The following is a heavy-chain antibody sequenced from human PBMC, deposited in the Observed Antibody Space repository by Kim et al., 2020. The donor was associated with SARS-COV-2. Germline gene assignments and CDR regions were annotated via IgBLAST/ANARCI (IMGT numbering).Heavy chain of an antibody. CDR2: INHSGST. D-gene: IGHD2-15*01. Sequence: SETLSLTCAVYGGSFSGYYWSWIRQPPGKGLEWIGEINHSGSTNYNPSLKSRVTISVDTSKNQFSLKLSSVTAADTAVYYCARLFLQCSGGSCYDYYYYYLDGWGKGTTVTVAS. V-gene: IGHV4-34*01. CDR1: GGSFSGYY. J-gene: IGHJ6*03. CDR3: ARLFLQCSGGSCYDYYYYYLDG.